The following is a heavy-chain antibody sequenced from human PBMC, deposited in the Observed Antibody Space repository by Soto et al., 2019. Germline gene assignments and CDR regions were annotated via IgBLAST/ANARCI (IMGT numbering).Heavy chain of an antibody. CDR3: ATGSAAATSWFDP. J-gene: IGHJ5*02. CDR2: ISGYNGNT. Sequence: ASVKVSCKTSGYTFTSYGISWVRQAPGQGLEWMGWISGYNGNTNYAQKFQGRVTMTEDTSTDTAYMELSSLRSEDTAVYYCATGSAAATSWFDPWGQGTLVTVSS. V-gene: IGHV1-18*01. D-gene: IGHD6-13*01. CDR1: GYTFTSYG.